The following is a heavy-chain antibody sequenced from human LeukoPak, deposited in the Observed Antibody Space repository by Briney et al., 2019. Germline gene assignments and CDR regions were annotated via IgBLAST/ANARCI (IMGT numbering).Heavy chain of an antibody. D-gene: IGHD3-16*02. V-gene: IGHV3-23*01. Sequence: PGGSLRLSCIASGFTFSSYGMSWVRQAPGKGLEWVSAISGSGGSTYYADSVKGRFTISRDNSKNTLYLQMNSLRAEDTAAYYCAKDGVYDYVWGSYRYLPYYFDYWGQGTLVTVSS. CDR3: AKDGVYDYVWGSYRYLPYYFDY. CDR1: GFTFSSYG. CDR2: ISGSGGST. J-gene: IGHJ4*02.